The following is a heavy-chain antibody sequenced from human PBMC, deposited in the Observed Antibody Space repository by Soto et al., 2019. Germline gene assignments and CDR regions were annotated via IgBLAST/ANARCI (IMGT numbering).Heavy chain of an antibody. CDR1: GGTFSGYA. CDR2: IIPIFGTE. V-gene: IGHV1-69*13. J-gene: IGHJ3*02. CDR3: ARPVGVTTFDAFDI. D-gene: IGHD2-21*02. Sequence: SVNVPCKASGGTFSGYAISLVRQAPGQGLEWMGGIIPIFGTENYAQKFQGRVTITADESTSTAYMELRSLRSEDTAVYYCARPVGVTTFDAFDIWGQGTMVTVSS.